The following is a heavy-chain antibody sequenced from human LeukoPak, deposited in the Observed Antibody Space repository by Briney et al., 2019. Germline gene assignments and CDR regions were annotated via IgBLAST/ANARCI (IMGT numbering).Heavy chain of an antibody. V-gene: IGHV1-46*01. J-gene: IGHJ4*02. Sequence: ASVKVSCTASGYTFAIYYIHWVRQAPGQGLEWMGIINPSGGSTSYAQKFQGRVTMTRDTSTSTVYMELSSLRSEDTAVYYCARAKTLFDYWGQGTLVTVSS. CDR2: INPSGGST. CDR1: GYTFAIYY. CDR3: ARAKTLFDY. D-gene: IGHD2/OR15-2a*01.